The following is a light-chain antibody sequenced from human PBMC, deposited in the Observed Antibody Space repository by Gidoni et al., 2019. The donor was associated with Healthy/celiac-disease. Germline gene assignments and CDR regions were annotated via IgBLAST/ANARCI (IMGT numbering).Light chain of an antibody. V-gene: IGKV1-39*01. CDR3: QQSYSTPPLT. CDR2: AAS. CDR1: QSISSY. J-gene: IGKJ4*01. Sequence: DIQMTQSPSSLSASVGDRVTITCRASQSISSYLNWYQQKPGKATKLLIYAASSLQSGVPSRFSGSGSGTDFTLTISSLQPEDFATYYCQQSYSTPPLTFGGXTKVEIK.